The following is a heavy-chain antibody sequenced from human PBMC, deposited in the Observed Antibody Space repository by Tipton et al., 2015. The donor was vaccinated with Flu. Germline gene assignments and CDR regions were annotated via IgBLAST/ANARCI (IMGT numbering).Heavy chain of an antibody. CDR2: IYHSGFT. Sequence: TLSLTCSVSGGSISSGPYSWNWIRQPPGRGLEWIGRIYHSGFTSYNPSLKGLFTMSIDMSRNQFSLKVNSVTAADTAVYFCARLGRPGTLAHEAFDIWGQGTKVTVSS. CDR1: GGSISSGPYS. J-gene: IGHJ3*02. CDR3: ARLGRPGTLAHEAFDI. V-gene: IGHV4-30-2*01. D-gene: IGHD1-7*01.